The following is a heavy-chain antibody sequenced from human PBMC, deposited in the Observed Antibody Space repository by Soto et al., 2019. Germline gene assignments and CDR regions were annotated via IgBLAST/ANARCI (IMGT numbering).Heavy chain of an antibody. CDR3: TSHYYYSSGYYYLGGF. J-gene: IGHJ4*02. V-gene: IGHV3-73*02. CDR2: IRRKANSYAT. CDR1: GFTFSDSA. Sequence: EVQLVESGGGLVQPGGSLKLSCAASGFTFSDSAMHWVRQASGKGLEWVGRIRRKANSYATAYAASVKGRFTISRDESKNKAYLQMNSLKTEDTAVYYCTSHYYYSSGYYYLGGFWGQGTLVTVSS. D-gene: IGHD3-22*01.